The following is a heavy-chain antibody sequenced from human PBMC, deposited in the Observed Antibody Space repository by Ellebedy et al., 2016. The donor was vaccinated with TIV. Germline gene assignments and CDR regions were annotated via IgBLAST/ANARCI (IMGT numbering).Heavy chain of an antibody. J-gene: IGHJ4*02. CDR3: ARGGSRGRIDY. V-gene: IGHV4-30-2*01. CDR2: IYHSGST. Sequence: SETLSLXXTVSGGSISSGDYYWSWIRQPPGKGLEWIGYIYHSGSTYYNPSLKSRVTISVDRSKNQFSLKLSSVTAADTAVYYCARGGSRGRIDYWGQGTLVTVSS. CDR1: GGSISSGDYY.